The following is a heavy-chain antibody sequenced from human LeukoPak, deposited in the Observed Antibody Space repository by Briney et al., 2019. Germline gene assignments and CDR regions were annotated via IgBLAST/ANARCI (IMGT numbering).Heavy chain of an antibody. V-gene: IGHV3-21*01. J-gene: IGHJ6*02. CDR2: ISSSSSYI. D-gene: IGHD2-2*01. CDR1: GFTFSSYS. Sequence: SGGSLRLSCAASGFTFSSYSMNWVRQAPGKGLEWVSSISSSSSYIYYADSVKGRFTISRDNAKNSLYLQMNSLSAEDTAVYYCASHDIVVLPAAMAPRGYYGMDVWGQGTTVTVSS. CDR3: ASHDIVVLPAAMAPRGYYGMDV.